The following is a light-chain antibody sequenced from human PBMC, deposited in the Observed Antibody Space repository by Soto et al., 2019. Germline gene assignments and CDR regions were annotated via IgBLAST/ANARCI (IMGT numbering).Light chain of an antibody. Sequence: EIVMTQSPATLSVSPGERATLSCRASQSVSNNLTWYQHKPGQTPRLLIYGASTRATGIRVRFSGSGSGTEFTLTISSLQSEDFAVYYCQQYNNWTPVTFGQGTKLEIK. J-gene: IGKJ2*01. CDR2: GAS. CDR3: QQYNNWTPVT. V-gene: IGKV3-15*01. CDR1: QSVSNN.